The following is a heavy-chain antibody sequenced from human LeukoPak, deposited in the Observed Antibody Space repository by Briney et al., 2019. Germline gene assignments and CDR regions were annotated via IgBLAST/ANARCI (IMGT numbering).Heavy chain of an antibody. J-gene: IGHJ3*01. CDR3: ARIRDGYNDAYDV. CDR1: GYTFTNYY. D-gene: IGHD5-24*01. Sequence: ASVKVSCKASGYTFTNYYMHWVRQAPGQGLEWMGLINPGGGNTNYAQNFQGRVTMTRDTSTSTVYMELSSLRSEDSAIYYCARIRDGYNDAYDVWGQGTVVTVPS. V-gene: IGHV1-46*01. CDR2: INPGGGNT.